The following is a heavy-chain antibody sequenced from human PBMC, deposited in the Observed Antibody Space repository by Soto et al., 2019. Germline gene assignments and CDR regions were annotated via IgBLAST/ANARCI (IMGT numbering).Heavy chain of an antibody. Sequence: ASVKVSSKDSGYTFTSYSISSARQAPGQGLEWMGWISAYNGNTNYAQKLQGRVTMTTDTSTSTAYMELRSLRSDDTAVYYCARDLKCSSTSCRNWFDPWGQGTLVTVSS. J-gene: IGHJ5*02. CDR2: ISAYNGNT. V-gene: IGHV1-18*01. CDR1: GYTFTSYS. D-gene: IGHD2-2*01. CDR3: ARDLKCSSTSCRNWFDP.